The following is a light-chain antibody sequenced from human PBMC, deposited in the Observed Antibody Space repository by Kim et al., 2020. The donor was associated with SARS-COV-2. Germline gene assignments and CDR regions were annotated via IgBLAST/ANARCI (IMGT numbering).Light chain of an antibody. CDR1: QSISSY. CDR3: QQSYSTPPA. CDR2: AAS. J-gene: IGKJ1*01. V-gene: IGKV1-39*01. Sequence: DIQMTQSPSSLSASVGDRVTITCRASQSISSYLNWYQQKPGKAPKLLIYAASSLQSGVPSRFSGSGSGTVFTLTISSLQPEDFATYYCQQSYSTPPAFGQGTKVDIK.